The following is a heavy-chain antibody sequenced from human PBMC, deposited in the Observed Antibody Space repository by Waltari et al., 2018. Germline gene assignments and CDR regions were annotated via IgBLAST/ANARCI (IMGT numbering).Heavy chain of an antibody. CDR3: ARDPAASGGSWIDY. CDR2: INPKGGGT. CDR1: GSTFTGYY. Sequence: QVQLVQSGADVKKPGSSVTVPCKASGSTFTGYYRHRVRQAPRQGLEWMGGINPKGGGTNYAQNFQGRVTMTRDTSISTAYMELSRLRSDDTAVYYCARDPAASGGSWIDYWGQGTLVTVSS. J-gene: IGHJ4*02. V-gene: IGHV1-2*02. D-gene: IGHD2-15*01.